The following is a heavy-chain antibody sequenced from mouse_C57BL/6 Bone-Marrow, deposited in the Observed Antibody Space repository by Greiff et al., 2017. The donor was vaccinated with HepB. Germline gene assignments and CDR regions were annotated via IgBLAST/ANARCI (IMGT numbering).Heavy chain of an antibody. CDR2: IWSGGST. CDR3: ARRGFTTVVAPYAMDY. V-gene: IGHV2-2*02. CDR1: GFSLTSYG. Sequence: VQLQESGPGLVQPSQSLSITCTVSGFSLTSYGVHWVRQSPGKGLEWLGVIWSGGSTDYNAAFISRLSISKDNSKSQVFFKMNSLQANDTAIYYCARRGFTTVVAPYAMDYWGQGTSVTVSS. D-gene: IGHD1-1*01. J-gene: IGHJ4*01.